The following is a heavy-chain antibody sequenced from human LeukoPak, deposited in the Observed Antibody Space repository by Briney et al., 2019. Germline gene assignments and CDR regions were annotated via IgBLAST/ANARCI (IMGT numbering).Heavy chain of an antibody. D-gene: IGHD3-22*01. CDR3: VRESEYYFDHSASFDY. CDR2: MSSDGNAM. J-gene: IGHJ4*02. CDR1: GFTFTAYL. Sequence: GGSLRLSCAAPGFTFTAYLIHWVRQAPGKGLEWVAVMSSDGNAMFYADSVKGRFTISRDNSKNTLYLQMNSLRAEDTAVYYCVRESEYYFDHSASFDYWGQGTLVTVSS. V-gene: IGHV3-30-3*01.